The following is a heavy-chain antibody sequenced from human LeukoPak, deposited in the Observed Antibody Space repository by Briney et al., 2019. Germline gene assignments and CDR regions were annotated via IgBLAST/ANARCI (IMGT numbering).Heavy chain of an antibody. D-gene: IGHD6-13*01. Sequence: ASVKVSCKASGYTFTGYYMHWVRQAPGQGLEWMGWINPNSGGTNYAQKFQSRVTMTTDTTISTAYMGQSRLRSHNTAVYYCARCRGSHIAAAGWAIDYWGQGTLVTVSS. CDR1: GYTFTGYY. CDR3: ARCRGSHIAAAGWAIDY. CDR2: INPNSGGT. V-gene: IGHV1-2*02. J-gene: IGHJ4*02.